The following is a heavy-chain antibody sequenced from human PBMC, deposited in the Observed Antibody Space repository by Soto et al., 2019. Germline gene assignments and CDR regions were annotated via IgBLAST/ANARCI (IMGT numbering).Heavy chain of an antibody. D-gene: IGHD3-22*01. V-gene: IGHV3-9*01. Sequence: VQLVESGGGLVQPGRSLRLSCAGAEFNFDNYVMQWVRQAPGKGLEWVSGISWDSANMGYADSVKGRFTISRDNAKNSLYLQMNSLRVEDTAFYYCARGRYFDSSGHVAAPDIGGQGTMVTVSS. CDR3: ARGRYFDSSGHVAAPDI. CDR2: ISWDSANM. J-gene: IGHJ3*02. CDR1: EFNFDNYV.